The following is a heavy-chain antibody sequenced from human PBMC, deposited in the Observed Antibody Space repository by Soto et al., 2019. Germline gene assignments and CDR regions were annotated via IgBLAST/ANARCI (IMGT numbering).Heavy chain of an antibody. CDR1: GYTFTSYG. Sequence: ASVKVSCKASGYTFTSYGISWVRPAPGQGLEWMGWISAYNGNTNYAQKLQGRVPMTTDTSTSTAYMELRSLRSDDTAVYYCARVLGHYDSSGYYSNWGQGTLVTVSS. V-gene: IGHV1-18*01. CDR2: ISAYNGNT. D-gene: IGHD3-22*01. CDR3: ARVLGHYDSSGYYSN. J-gene: IGHJ4*02.